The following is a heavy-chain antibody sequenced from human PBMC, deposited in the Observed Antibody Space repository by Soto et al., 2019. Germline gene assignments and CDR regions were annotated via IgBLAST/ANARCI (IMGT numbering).Heavy chain of an antibody. D-gene: IGHD6-19*01. J-gene: IGHJ5*02. CDR3: APEGDEGIAVAGQNWFDP. V-gene: IGHV3-48*02. CDR2: ISSSSSTI. Sequence: EVQLVESGGGLVQPGGSLRLSCAASGFTFSSYSMNWVRQAPGKGLEWVSYISSSSSTIYYADSVKGRFTISRDNAKNSLYLQMNSLRDEDTAVYYWAPEGDEGIAVAGQNWFDPWGQGTLVTVSS. CDR1: GFTFSSYS.